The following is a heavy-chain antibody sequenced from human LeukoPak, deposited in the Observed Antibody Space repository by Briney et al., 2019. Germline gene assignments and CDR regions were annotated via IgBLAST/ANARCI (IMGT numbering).Heavy chain of an antibody. Sequence: GGSLRLSCAASGFTFSSSVINWVRQAPGRGLEWVSAISSSGANRYYADFVKGRFTISRDNSKNTLYLQMSSLRAEDTTVYYCAKAIGDMVHPLESWGQGTLVTVSS. CDR1: GFTFSSSV. CDR3: AKAIGDMVHPLES. CDR2: ISSSGANR. J-gene: IGHJ5*02. V-gene: IGHV3-23*01. D-gene: IGHD3-10*01.